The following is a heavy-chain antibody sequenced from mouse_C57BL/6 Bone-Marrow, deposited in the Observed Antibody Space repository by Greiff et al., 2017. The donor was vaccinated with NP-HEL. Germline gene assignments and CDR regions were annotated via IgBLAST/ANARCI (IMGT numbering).Heavy chain of an antibody. V-gene: IGHV8-8*01. CDR1: GFSLSTFGMG. J-gene: IGHJ3*01. D-gene: IGHD1-1*01. CDR3: APPYYYGSSSFAY. CDR2: IWWDDDK. Sequence: QVQLKESGPGILQPSQTLSLTCSFSGFSLSTFGMGVGWIRQPSGKGLEWLAHIWWDDDKYYNPALKSRLTISKDTSKNQVFLKIANVDTADTATYYCAPPYYYGSSSFAYWGQGTLVTVSA.